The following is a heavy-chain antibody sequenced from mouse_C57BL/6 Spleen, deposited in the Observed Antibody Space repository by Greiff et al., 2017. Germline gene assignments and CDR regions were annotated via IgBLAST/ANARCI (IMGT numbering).Heavy chain of an antibody. Sequence: VKLQEPGAELVRPGASVTLSCKASGYTFTDYEMHWVKQTPVHGLEWIGAIDPETGGTAYNQKFKGKAILTADKSSSTAYMELRSLTSEDSAVYYCTRTRKDWDNFDYWGQGTTLTVSS. CDR2: IDPETGGT. CDR1: GYTFTDYE. V-gene: IGHV1-15*01. D-gene: IGHD4-1*01. CDR3: TRTRKDWDNFDY. J-gene: IGHJ2*01.